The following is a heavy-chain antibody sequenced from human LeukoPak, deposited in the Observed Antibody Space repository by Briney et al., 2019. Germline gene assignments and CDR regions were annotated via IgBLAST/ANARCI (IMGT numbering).Heavy chain of an antibody. CDR2: IIPIVGTG. J-gene: IGHJ3*01. V-gene: IGHV1-69*05. CDR3: AGATYYFETSGYGIDAFGF. D-gene: IGHD3-22*01. CDR1: GGTFSNYA. Sequence: ASVKVSCKTSGGTFSNYAINWVRQAPGQGLEWMGGIIPIVGTGNSAQKFQGRVSITTDESTSTAYMELSSLSSEDTAVYYCAGATYYFETSGYGIDAFGFWGQGTQVTVSA.